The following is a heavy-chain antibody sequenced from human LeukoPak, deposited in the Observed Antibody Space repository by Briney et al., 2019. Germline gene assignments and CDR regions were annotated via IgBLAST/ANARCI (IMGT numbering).Heavy chain of an antibody. D-gene: IGHD1-14*01. J-gene: IGHJ4*02. V-gene: IGHV3-7*01. Sequence: GGSLRLSCAASGFTFSSHAMSWVRQAPGKGLEWVANIKQDGSEKYYVDSVKGRLTISRDNAKNSLYLQMNSLRAEDTAVYYCARDPGPGSFDYWGQGTLVTVSS. CDR3: ARDPGPGSFDY. CDR1: GFTFSSHA. CDR2: IKQDGSEK.